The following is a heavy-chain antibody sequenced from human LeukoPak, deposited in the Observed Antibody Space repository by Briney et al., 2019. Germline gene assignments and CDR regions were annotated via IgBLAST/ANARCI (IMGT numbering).Heavy chain of an antibody. CDR3: ARGEHSVDS. J-gene: IGHJ4*02. V-gene: IGHV4-4*07. CDR2: IYSSGYT. CDR1: GGAIRSHY. D-gene: IGHD1/OR15-1a*01. Sequence: SETLSLTCTVSGGAIRSHYWNWIRQPAGKGLEWIGRIYSSGYTNDNPFLKSRITMSVDMFKNQFSLRLNSVTAADTAVYYCARGEHSVDSWGQGMLVTVSS.